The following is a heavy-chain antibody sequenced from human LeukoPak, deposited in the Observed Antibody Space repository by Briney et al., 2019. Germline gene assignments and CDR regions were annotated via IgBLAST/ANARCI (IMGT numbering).Heavy chain of an antibody. J-gene: IGHJ4*02. Sequence: PGGSLRLSCAASEFTVSNNYMSWVRQAPGKGLEWVSVIYGGGSTYYADSVKGRFTISTDNSKNTLYLQMNSLRPEVTAVYYCAKDLSSGGGYDWGQGTLVTVSS. V-gene: IGHV3-66*01. CDR1: EFTVSNNY. D-gene: IGHD3-16*01. CDR3: AKDLSSGGGYD. CDR2: IYGGGST.